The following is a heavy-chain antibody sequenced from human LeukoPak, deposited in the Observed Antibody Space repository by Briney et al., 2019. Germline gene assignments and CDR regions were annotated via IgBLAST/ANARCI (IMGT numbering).Heavy chain of an antibody. V-gene: IGHV4-59*01. CDR1: GGSISSYY. D-gene: IGHD6-19*01. CDR2: IYYSGST. CDR3: ARVAPTVAGTIDY. Sequence: SETLSLTCTVSGGSISSYYWSWIRQPTGKGLEWIGYIYYSGSTNYNPSLKSRVTISVDTSKNQFSLKLSSVTAADTAVYYCARVAPTVAGTIDYWGQGTLVTVSS. J-gene: IGHJ4*02.